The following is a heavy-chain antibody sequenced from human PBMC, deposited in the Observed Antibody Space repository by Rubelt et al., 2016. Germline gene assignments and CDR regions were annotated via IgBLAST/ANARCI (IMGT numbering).Heavy chain of an antibody. V-gene: IGHV4-59*12. D-gene: IGHD7-27*01. CDR2: IYYSGNT. J-gene: IGHJ1*01. Sequence: GCIGYIYYSGNTNYNPSLKSRVTISVDTSKNQFSLKLSSVTAADTAVYYCASGSWGPPVEHWGQGTLVTVSS. CDR3: ASGSWGPPVEH.